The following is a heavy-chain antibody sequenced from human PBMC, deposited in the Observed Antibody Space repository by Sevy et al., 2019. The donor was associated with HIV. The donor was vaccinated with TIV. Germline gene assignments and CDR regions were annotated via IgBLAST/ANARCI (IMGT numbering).Heavy chain of an antibody. CDR2: IYYSGST. D-gene: IGHD5-18*01. J-gene: IGHJ4*02. Sequence: SETLSLTCTVSGGSISSGGYYWSWIRQHPGKGLEWIGYIYYSGSTYYNPSLKSRVTISVDTSKNQFSLKLSSVTAADTDVYYCARQSGYSYGYFVDYWGQGTLVTVSS. V-gene: IGHV4-31*03. CDR3: ARQSGYSYGYFVDY. CDR1: GGSISSGGYY.